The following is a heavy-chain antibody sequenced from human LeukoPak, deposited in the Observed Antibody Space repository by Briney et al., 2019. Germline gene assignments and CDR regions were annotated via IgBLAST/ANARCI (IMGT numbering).Heavy chain of an antibody. Sequence: SVTLSLTCAVSGYSISSGYYWGWIRQPPGKGLEWIGSIYHSGSTYYNPSLKSRVTISVDTSKNQFSLKLSSVTAADTAVCYCARQVGATEIDYWGQGTLVTVSS. V-gene: IGHV4-38-2*01. CDR3: ARQVGATEIDY. CDR1: GYSISSGYY. J-gene: IGHJ4*02. CDR2: IYHSGST. D-gene: IGHD1-26*01.